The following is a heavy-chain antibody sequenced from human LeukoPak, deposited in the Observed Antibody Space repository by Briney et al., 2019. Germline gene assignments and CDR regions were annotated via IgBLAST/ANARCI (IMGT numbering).Heavy chain of an antibody. D-gene: IGHD6-19*01. CDR2: IYYSGNT. V-gene: IGHV4-59*01. J-gene: IGHJ4*02. Sequence: GSLRLSCSASGFTFSSYAMHWIRQPPGKGLEWIGYIYYSGNTNYNPSLKSRVTLSIDTSKNRFSLKLSSVTAADTAVYYCASGYSSGWFYFDYWGQGTLVTVSS. CDR3: ASGYSSGWFYFDY. CDR1: GFTFSSYA.